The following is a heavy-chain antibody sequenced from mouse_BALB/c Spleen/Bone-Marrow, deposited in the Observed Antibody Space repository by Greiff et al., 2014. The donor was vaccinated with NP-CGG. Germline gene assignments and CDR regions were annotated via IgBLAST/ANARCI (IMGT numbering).Heavy chain of an antibody. D-gene: IGHD4-1*01. Sequence: VQLQQPGAELVKPGASVKLSCTASGFNIKDTYMHWVKQRPEQGLEWIGRIYPANGNTKYDPKFQGKATITADTSSNTAYLQLSSLTSEDTAVYYCARWEYYAMDYWGQGTSVTVSS. CDR1: GFNIKDTY. J-gene: IGHJ4*01. CDR2: IYPANGNT. CDR3: ARWEYYAMDY. V-gene: IGHV14-3*02.